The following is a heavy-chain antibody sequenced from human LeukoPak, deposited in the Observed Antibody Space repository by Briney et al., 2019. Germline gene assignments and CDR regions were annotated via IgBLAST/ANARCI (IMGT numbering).Heavy chain of an antibody. CDR2: INHSGST. J-gene: IGHJ4*02. Sequence: KPSETLSLTCAVYGGSFSGYYWSWIRQPPGKGLEWIGEINHSGSTNYNPSLKSRVTISVDTSENQFSLKLSSVTAADTAVYYCARGRTPYGVGYWGQGTLVTVSS. D-gene: IGHD2-8*01. CDR3: ARGRTPYGVGY. CDR1: GGSFSGYY. V-gene: IGHV4-34*01.